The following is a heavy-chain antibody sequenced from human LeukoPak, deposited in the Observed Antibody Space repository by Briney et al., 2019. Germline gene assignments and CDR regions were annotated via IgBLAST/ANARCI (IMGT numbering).Heavy chain of an antibody. D-gene: IGHD3-10*01. CDR1: GFTFSDFW. J-gene: IGHJ4*02. CDR2: ISGSGGST. Sequence: GGSLRLSCAASGFTFSDFWVEWFRQAPGKGLEWVSAISGSGGSTYYADSVKGRFTISRDNSKNTLYLQMNSLRAEDTAVYYCAGERKRGKLLWSHTTYYFDYWGQGTLVTVSS. CDR3: AGERKRGKLLWSHTTYYFDY. V-gene: IGHV3-23*01.